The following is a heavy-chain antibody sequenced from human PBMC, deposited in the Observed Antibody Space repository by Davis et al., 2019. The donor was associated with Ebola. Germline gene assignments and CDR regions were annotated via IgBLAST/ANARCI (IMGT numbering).Heavy chain of an antibody. D-gene: IGHD3-10*01. J-gene: IGHJ4*02. CDR1: GGSISSYY. CDR3: ARGVSTMVQGVTCYFDY. V-gene: IGHV4-38-2*02. CDR2: IYHSGST. Sequence: PSETLSLTCTVSGGSISSYYWGWIRQPPGKGLEWIGSIYHSGSTYYNPSLKSRVTISVDTSKNQFSLKLSSVTAADTAVYYCARGVSTMVQGVTCYFDYWGQGTLVTVSS.